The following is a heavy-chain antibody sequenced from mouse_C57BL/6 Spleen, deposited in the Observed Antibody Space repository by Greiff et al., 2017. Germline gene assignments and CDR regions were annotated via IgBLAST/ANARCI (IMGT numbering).Heavy chain of an antibody. V-gene: IGHV5-4*01. J-gene: IGHJ4*01. CDR1: GFTFSSYA. CDR2: ISDGGSYT. D-gene: IGHD1-1*01. CDR3: AREGYYYGSSYVGYYAMDY. Sequence: EVKLVESGGGLVKPGGSLKLSCAASGFTFSSYAMSWVRQTPEKRLEWVATISDGGSYTYYPDNVKGRFTISRDNAKNNLYLQLSHLKSEDTAMYYCAREGYYYGSSYVGYYAMDYWGQGTSVTVSS.